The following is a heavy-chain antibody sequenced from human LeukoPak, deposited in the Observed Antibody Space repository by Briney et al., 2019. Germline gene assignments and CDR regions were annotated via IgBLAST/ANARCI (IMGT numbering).Heavy chain of an antibody. Sequence: GGSLRLSCAASGFTFDDYGMSWVRQAPGKGLEWVAGINWNGGSIGHADSVKGRFTIYRDNAKNSLYLQMNSLRAEDTALYYCARAMNDNYYYGMDVWGQGTTVTVSS. CDR1: GFTFDDYG. CDR2: INWNGGSI. V-gene: IGHV3-20*04. J-gene: IGHJ6*02. CDR3: ARAMNDNYYYGMDV.